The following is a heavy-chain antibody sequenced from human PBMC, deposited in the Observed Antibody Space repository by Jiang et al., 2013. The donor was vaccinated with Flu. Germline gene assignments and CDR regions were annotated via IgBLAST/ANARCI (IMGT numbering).Heavy chain of an antibody. D-gene: IGHD3-3*01. CDR3: ARPPGISIFGAAQWALEI. CDR2: ISPGDSVMS. J-gene: IGHJ3*02. CDR1: GYTFSSYP. Sequence: CETSGYTFSSYPIVWVRQRPGKGLEWMGTISPGDSVMSPTVRPFQGHVTMSADKSTSIAYLQWSRLKASDTAMYYCARPPGISIFGAAQWALEIWGPGTMVTV. V-gene: IGHV5-51*01.